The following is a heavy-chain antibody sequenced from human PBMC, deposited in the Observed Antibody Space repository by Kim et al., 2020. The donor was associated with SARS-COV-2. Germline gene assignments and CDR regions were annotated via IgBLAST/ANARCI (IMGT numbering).Heavy chain of an antibody. CDR3: ARLGYCSSTSCPTPDY. CDR2: ISSSSSYI. Sequence: GGSLRLSCAASGFTFSSYSMNWVRQAPGKGLEWVSSISSSSSYIYYADSVKGRFTISRDNAKNSLYLQMNSLRAEDTAVYYCARLGYCSSTSCPTPDYWGQGTLVTVSS. J-gene: IGHJ4*02. V-gene: IGHV3-21*01. D-gene: IGHD2-2*01. CDR1: GFTFSSYS.